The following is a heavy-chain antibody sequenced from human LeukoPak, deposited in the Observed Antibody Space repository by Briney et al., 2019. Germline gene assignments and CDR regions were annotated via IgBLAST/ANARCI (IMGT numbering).Heavy chain of an antibody. J-gene: IGHJ4*02. D-gene: IGHD6-13*01. CDR2: ISSGSNYR. Sequence: PGGSLRLSCAASGFTFSDYYMGWLRQAPGKGLEWVSYISSGSNYRNYADSVKGRFTISRDNAKNSLYLQMNTLRDEDTAVYYCVRTGLASAGVDEYWGQGALVTVSS. CDR3: VRTGLASAGVDEY. V-gene: IGHV3-11*06. CDR1: GFTFSDYY.